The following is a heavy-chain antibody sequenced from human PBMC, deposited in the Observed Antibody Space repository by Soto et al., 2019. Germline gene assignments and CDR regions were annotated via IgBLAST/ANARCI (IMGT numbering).Heavy chain of an antibody. V-gene: IGHV3-23*01. Sequence: EVQLLESGGSLVQVGGSLRLSCIGSGFTFSNYAINWVRQTPGKGLEWVSVINGNGGYTQYADSVKGRFTISRDNSKDTLYLQMNSLRVGDTAVYYCAKEWVAGTLFYWGQGTRVIVSS. CDR3: AKEWVAGTLFY. CDR1: GFTFSNYA. CDR2: INGNGGYT. J-gene: IGHJ4*02. D-gene: IGHD6-13*01.